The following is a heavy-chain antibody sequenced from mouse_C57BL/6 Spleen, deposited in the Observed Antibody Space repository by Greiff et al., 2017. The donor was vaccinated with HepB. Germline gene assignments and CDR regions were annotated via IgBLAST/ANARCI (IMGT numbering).Heavy chain of an antibody. CDR1: GYAFSSSW. Sequence: QVQLQQSGPELVKPGASVKISCKASGYAFSSSWMNWVKQRPGKGLEWIGRIYPGDGDTNYNGKFKGKATLTADKSSSTAYMQLSSLTSEDSAGYFCARDGYYREYFDVWGTGTTVTVSS. J-gene: IGHJ1*03. D-gene: IGHD2-3*01. CDR3: ARDGYYREYFDV. V-gene: IGHV1-82*01. CDR2: IYPGDGDT.